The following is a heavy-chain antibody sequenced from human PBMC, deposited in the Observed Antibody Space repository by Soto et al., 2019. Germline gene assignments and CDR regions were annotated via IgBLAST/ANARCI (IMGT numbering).Heavy chain of an antibody. J-gene: IGHJ6*02. D-gene: IGHD3-16*01. CDR3: ARGRGHYYYIMDV. CDR1: GFTFSSYG. V-gene: IGHV3-33*01. CDR2: IWYDGNNK. Sequence: GGSLRLSCAASGFTFSSYGMHWVRQAPGKGLEWVAVIWYDGNNKYYADSVKGRFSVSRDNSKNTLYLQMNSLKVEDTAVFYCARGRGHYYYIMDVWGQGTTVTVSS.